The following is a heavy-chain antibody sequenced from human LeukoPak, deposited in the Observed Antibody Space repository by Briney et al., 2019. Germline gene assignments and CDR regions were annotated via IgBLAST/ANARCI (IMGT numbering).Heavy chain of an antibody. CDR1: GGSFSNYI. CDR2: IVPLFATP. J-gene: IGHJ4*02. V-gene: IGHV1-69*05. Sequence: SVKGSCKTSGGSFSNYIITWVRRAPGQGVEWMGGIVPLFATPHYAQKYQGRLTIITDEPTSTAYMELSSLTSEDTAVYYCASRNDILTGYYPNSWGQGTLLVVSS. D-gene: IGHD3-9*01. CDR3: ASRNDILTGYYPNS.